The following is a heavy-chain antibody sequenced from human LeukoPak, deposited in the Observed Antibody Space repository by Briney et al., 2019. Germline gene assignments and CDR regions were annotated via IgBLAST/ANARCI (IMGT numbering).Heavy chain of an antibody. CDR2: ISGSGGST. V-gene: IGHV3-23*01. J-gene: IGHJ4*02. D-gene: IGHD3/OR15-3a*01. CDR1: GFPFTSYS. Sequence: PGGSLRLSFAASGFPFTSYSMSWVRPAPRKGMEWGSAISGSGGSTKYADSVKGLFTISRDNSKNTLYLQMNSLRAEDTAVYYCAKGTNNDFWTGSENYWGQGTLVTVSS. CDR3: AKGTNNDFWTGSENY.